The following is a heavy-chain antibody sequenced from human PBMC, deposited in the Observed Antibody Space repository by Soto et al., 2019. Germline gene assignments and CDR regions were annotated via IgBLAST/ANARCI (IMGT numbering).Heavy chain of an antibody. D-gene: IGHD3-10*01. CDR2: ISAYNGNT. V-gene: IGHV1-18*01. J-gene: IGHJ4*02. CDR3: ARDPWILYYYGSGSYSNY. CDR1: GYTFTTYG. Sequence: ASVKVSCKASGYTFTTYGISWVRQAPGQGLEWIGWISAYNGNTNYAQKFQGRVTMTTDTSTSTAYMELRSLRSDDTAVYYCARDPWILYYYGSGSYSNYWGQGTLVTVSS.